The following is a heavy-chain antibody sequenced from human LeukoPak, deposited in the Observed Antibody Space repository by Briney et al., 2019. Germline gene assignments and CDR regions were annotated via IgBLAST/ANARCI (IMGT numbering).Heavy chain of an antibody. CDR2: VSAYNGNT. V-gene: IGHV1-18*01. J-gene: IGHJ4*02. Sequence: ASVKVSCKASGYSFISYVIHWLRQAPGQGLEWMGWVSAYNGNTNYAQKLHGRVTMTTDTSTTTAYMELSGLRSDDTAVYYCARSWDMIFGVVILPGDYWGQGTLVTVSS. CDR1: GYSFISYV. CDR3: ARSWDMIFGVVILPGDY. D-gene: IGHD3/OR15-3a*01.